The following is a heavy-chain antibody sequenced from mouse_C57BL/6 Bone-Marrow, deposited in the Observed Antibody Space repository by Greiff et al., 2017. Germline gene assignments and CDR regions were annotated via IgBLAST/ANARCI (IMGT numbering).Heavy chain of an antibody. V-gene: IGHV5-4*01. D-gene: IGHD2-5*01. CDR3: ARDGSKRAMDD. CDR2: ISDGGSYT. CDR1: GFTFSSYA. Sequence: DVMLVESGGGLVKPGGSLKLSCAASGFTFSSYAMSWVRQTPEQRLEWVATISDGGSYTYYQDNVKGRFTISRDNATNNLYLQMSSLKSEDTAMYYCARDGSKRAMDDWGQGTSVTVSA. J-gene: IGHJ4*01.